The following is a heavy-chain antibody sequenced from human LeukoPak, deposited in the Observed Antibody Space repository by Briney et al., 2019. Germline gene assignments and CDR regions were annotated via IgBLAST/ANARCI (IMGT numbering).Heavy chain of an antibody. V-gene: IGHV4-4*07. CDR2: IYTSGST. D-gene: IGHD3-22*01. CDR1: DGSIINYY. Sequence: SETLSLTCTVSDGSIINYYWSWIRQPAGKALECIGRIYTSGSTNYSPSLKSRVTISVDKSKNQFSLRLSSVTAADTAVYYCARVSNYYDSSGYYYIFDYWGQGTLVTASS. J-gene: IGHJ4*02. CDR3: ARVSNYYDSSGYYYIFDY.